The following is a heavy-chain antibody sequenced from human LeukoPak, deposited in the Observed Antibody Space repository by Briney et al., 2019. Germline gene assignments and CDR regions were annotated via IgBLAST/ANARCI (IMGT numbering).Heavy chain of an antibody. CDR1: GGSFSGYY. V-gene: IGHV4-34*01. J-gene: IGHJ6*03. CDR3: ARTIFGVVIIPRIRDYYCMDV. D-gene: IGHD3-3*01. CDR2: IYHSGST. Sequence: SETLSLTCAVYGGSFSGYYWGWIRQPPGKGLEWIGSIYHSGSTYYNPSLKSRVTISVDTSKNQFSLKLSSVTAADTAVYYCARTIFGVVIIPRIRDYYCMDVWGKGTTVTVSS.